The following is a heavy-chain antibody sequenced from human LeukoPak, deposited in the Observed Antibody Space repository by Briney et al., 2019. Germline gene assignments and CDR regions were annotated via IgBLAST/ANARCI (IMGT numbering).Heavy chain of an antibody. CDR2: ISSSSSTI. J-gene: IGHJ4*02. V-gene: IGHV3-48*02. D-gene: IGHD3-10*01. CDR3: AGGGRFPSLLLVY. CDR1: RFTFSSYG. Sequence: GGSLRLSCAASRFTFSSYGMHWVRQAPGKGLEWVSCISSSSSTIYYADSVKGRFTISRDNAKNSLYLQMNSLRDEDTAVYYCAGGGRFPSLLLVYWGQGTLVTVSS.